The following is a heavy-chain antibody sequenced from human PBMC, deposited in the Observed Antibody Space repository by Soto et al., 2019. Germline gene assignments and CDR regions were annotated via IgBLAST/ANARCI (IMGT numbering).Heavy chain of an antibody. Sequence: ASVKVSCKASGYTFSSYGVSWVRQAPGQGLEFIGWISVYNGHTNYAQKCQGRYTMTTDTSTSTAYMELRSLTSAAKAAHFCAPCDFGDYVPPLDPCGPRTLVIVSS. J-gene: IGHJ5*02. D-gene: IGHD4-17*01. CDR1: GYTFSSYG. V-gene: IGHV1-18*01. CDR3: APCDFGDYVPPLDP. CDR2: ISVYNGHT.